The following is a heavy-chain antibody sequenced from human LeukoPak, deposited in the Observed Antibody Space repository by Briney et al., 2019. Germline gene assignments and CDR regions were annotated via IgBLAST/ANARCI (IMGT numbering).Heavy chain of an antibody. D-gene: IGHD3-10*01. J-gene: IGHJ4*02. CDR3: AKGSSGSPPPGDY. Sequence: GGSLRLSCAASGFTFSGYGMHWVRQAPGKGLEWVAVISYDGSDKFYADSVKGRFTISRDNSKNTLYLQMSSLRAEDTAVYYCAKGSSGSPPPGDYWGQGTLVTVSS. CDR1: GFTFSGYG. CDR2: ISYDGSDK. V-gene: IGHV3-30*18.